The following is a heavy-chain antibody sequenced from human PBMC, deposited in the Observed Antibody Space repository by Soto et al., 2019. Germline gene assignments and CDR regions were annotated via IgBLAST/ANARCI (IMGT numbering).Heavy chain of an antibody. CDR2: INSDGSST. CDR1: GFTFSSYW. J-gene: IGHJ6*02. Sequence: EVQLVESGGGLVQPGGSLRLSCAASGFTFSSYWMHWVRQVPGKGLVWVSRINSDGSSTSYADSVEGRFPISRDNAKNTLYLEMKNLGGADTAVFYCARGPYYHYGMGVWGQGTTVTFSS. V-gene: IGHV3-74*01. CDR3: ARGPYYHYGMGV.